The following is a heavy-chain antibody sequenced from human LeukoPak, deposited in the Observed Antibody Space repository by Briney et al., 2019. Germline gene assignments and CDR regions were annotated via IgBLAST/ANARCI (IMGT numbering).Heavy chain of an antibody. Sequence: VASVKVSCRASGYTFTSYGISWVRQAPGQGLEWMGWISAYNGNTNHAQKLQGRVTMTTDTSTSTAYMELRSLRSDDTAVYYCARVSIVDSVRVFDYWGQGTLVTVSS. V-gene: IGHV1-18*01. CDR3: ARVSIVDSVRVFDY. CDR1: GYTFTSYG. CDR2: ISAYNGNT. J-gene: IGHJ4*02. D-gene: IGHD3-10*01.